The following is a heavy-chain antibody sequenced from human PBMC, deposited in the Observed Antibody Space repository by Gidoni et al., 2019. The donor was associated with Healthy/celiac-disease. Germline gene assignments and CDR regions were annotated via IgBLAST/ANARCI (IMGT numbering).Heavy chain of an antibody. Sequence: ESAGALTMLRRSPSHTSEASGFTLSNAGNRWVRQAPGKGLEWVGRIKSKTDGGTTDDAAPVKGRVTGAREYSINTLYLQRHSLKAEDTAVYYCNTCFYVSRASMGCALEILGQG. V-gene: IGHV3-15*02. D-gene: IGHD6-6*01. CDR2: IKSKTDGGTT. CDR3: NTCFYVSRASMGCALEI. J-gene: IGHJ3*02. CDR1: GFTLSNAG.